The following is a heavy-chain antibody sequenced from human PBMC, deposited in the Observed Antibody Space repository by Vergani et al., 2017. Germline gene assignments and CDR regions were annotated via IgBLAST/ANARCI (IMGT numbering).Heavy chain of an antibody. D-gene: IGHD1-26*01. CDR3: AKALGRVEVGSFDY. Sequence: EVQLLESGGGLVQPGGSLRLSCAASGFTFSSYALSWVRQAPGKGLEWVSALSLSGGTTYYADSVKGRFTISRDNSKNTLCLQMNSLRAEDTAVYYCAKALGRVEVGSFDYWGQGTLVTVSS. V-gene: IGHV3-23*01. CDR2: LSLSGGTT. J-gene: IGHJ4*02. CDR1: GFTFSSYA.